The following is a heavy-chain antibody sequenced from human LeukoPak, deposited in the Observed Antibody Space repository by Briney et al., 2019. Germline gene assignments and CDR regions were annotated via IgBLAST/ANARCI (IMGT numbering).Heavy chain of an antibody. CDR2: ISGSGGST. V-gene: IGHV3-23*01. Sequence: GGSLRLSCAASGFTFSSYAMSWVRQAPGKGLEWVSAISGSGGSTYYADSVKGRFTISRGNAKNSLYLQMNSLRAEDTAVYYCATLDGEYCSGGSCYWFDPWGQGTLVTVSS. J-gene: IGHJ5*02. D-gene: IGHD2-15*01. CDR1: GFTFSSYA. CDR3: ATLDGEYCSGGSCYWFDP.